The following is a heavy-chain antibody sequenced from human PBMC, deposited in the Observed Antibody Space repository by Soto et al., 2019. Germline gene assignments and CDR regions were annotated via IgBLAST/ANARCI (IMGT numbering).Heavy chain of an antibody. Sequence: APVKVSCKVSGYTLTELSMHWVRQAPGKGLEWMGGFDPEDGETIYAQKFQGRVTMTEDTSTATAYMELSSLRAEDTAVYYCATDLPPYGDYVPGYYYGMDVWGQGTTVTVSS. D-gene: IGHD4-17*01. V-gene: IGHV1-24*01. CDR2: FDPEDGET. CDR3: ATDLPPYGDYVPGYYYGMDV. J-gene: IGHJ6*02. CDR1: GYTLTELS.